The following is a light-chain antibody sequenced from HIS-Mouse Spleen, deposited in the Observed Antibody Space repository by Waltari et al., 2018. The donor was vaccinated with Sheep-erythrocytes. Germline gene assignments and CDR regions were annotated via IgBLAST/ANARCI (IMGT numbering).Light chain of an antibody. Sequence: QSALTQPPSASGSPGQSVPISCTGTSSDAGVHNSVSWYQQHPGKAPKLMIYEVSKRPSGVPDRFSGSKSGNTASLTVSGLQAEDEADYYCSSYAGSNNWVFGGGTKLTVL. CDR2: EVS. CDR3: SSYAGSNNWV. J-gene: IGLJ3*02. CDR1: SSDAGVHNS. V-gene: IGLV2-8*01.